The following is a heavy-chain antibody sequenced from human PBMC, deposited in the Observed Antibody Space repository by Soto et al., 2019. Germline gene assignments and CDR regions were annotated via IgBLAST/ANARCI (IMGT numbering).Heavy chain of an antibody. CDR2: ISAYNGNT. CDR1: GYSFTSYG. J-gene: IGHJ3*02. CDR3: ARDIMSDAYGDADAFDI. D-gene: IGHD4-17*01. V-gene: IGHV1-18*01. Sequence: ASVKVSCKASGYSFTSYGISWVRQAPGQGLEWMGWISAYNGNTNYAQKLQGRVTMTTDTSTSTAYMELRSLRSDDTAVYYCARDIMSDAYGDADAFDIWGQGTMVTVSS.